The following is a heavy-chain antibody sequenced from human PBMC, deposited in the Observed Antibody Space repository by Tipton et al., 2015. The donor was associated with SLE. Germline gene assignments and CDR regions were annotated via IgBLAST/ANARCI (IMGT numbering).Heavy chain of an antibody. CDR2: ISSSGTTI. J-gene: IGHJ4*02. CDR3: ARDRGWELDYFDH. V-gene: IGHV3-11*01. CDR1: GFTFSDYY. D-gene: IGHD1-26*01. Sequence: SLRLSCAASGFTFSDYYMSWIRRAPGKGLEWVSYISSSGTTISYADSVKGRFTISRDNAKNSVWLQMNSLRADDTAVYYCARDRGWELDYFDHWGQGTLVTVSS.